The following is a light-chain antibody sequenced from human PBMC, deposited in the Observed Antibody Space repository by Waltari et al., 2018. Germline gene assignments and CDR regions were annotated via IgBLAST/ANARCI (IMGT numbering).Light chain of an antibody. Sequence: IELTQSPSTLPASVGDSATIPCRASESVNRWLAWYQQKPGQAPKPLIYKASSLQSGVPSRFSGSGSETEYTLTINNLQPDDFATYYCQQYYYYSDYSFGQGTKLDIK. V-gene: IGKV1-5*03. CDR1: ESVNRW. CDR3: QQYYYYSDYS. J-gene: IGKJ2*03. CDR2: KAS.